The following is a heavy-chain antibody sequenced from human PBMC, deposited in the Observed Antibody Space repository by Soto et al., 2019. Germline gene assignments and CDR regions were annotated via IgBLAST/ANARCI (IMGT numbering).Heavy chain of an antibody. D-gene: IGHD6-13*01. V-gene: IGHV3-72*01. J-gene: IGHJ4*02. Sequence: EVQLVESGGGLVQPGGSLRLSCAASGFTFSDHYMDWVRQAPGKGLEWIGRIRNKANSYTTEYAASVRGRCTISRDDSKNSLYLQMNSLKPEDTAVYYCVRRAASGTFDYWGQGTLVTVSS. CDR1: GFTFSDHY. CDR2: IRNKANSYTT. CDR3: VRRAASGTFDY.